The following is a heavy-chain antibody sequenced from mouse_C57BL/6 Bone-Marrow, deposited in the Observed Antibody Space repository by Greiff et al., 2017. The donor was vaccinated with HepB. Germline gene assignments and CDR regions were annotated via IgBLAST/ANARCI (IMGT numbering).Heavy chain of an antibody. CDR3: ARDSAYYSKGSWFAY. CDR2: ISDGGSYT. J-gene: IGHJ3*01. Sequence: EVKLVESGGGLVKPGGSLKLSCAASGFTFSSYAMSWVRQTPEKRLEWVATISDGGSYTYYPDNVKGRFTISRDNAKNNLYLQMSHLKSEDTAMYYCARDSAYYSKGSWFAYWGQGTLVTVSA. D-gene: IGHD2-5*01. CDR1: GFTFSSYA. V-gene: IGHV5-4*01.